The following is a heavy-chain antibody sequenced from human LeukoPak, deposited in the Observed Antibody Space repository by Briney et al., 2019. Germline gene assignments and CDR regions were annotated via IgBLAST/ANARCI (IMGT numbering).Heavy chain of an antibody. CDR2: ISSSSSYI. Sequence: PGRSLRLSCAASGFTFSSYSMNWVRQAPGKGLEWVSSISSSSSYIYYADSVKGRFTISRDNAKNSLYLQMNSLRAEDTAVYYCARDRSVAFDWPQPRFDPWGQGTLVTVSS. CDR3: ARDRSVAFDWPQPRFDP. CDR1: GFTFSSYS. V-gene: IGHV3-21*01. J-gene: IGHJ5*02. D-gene: IGHD3-9*01.